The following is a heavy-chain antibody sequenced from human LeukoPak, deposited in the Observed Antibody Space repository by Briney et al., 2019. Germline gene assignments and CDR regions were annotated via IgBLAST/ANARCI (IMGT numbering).Heavy chain of an antibody. J-gene: IGHJ4*02. CDR2: ISAYNGNT. Sequence: ASVKVSCKASGYTFTSYGISWVRQAPGQGLEWMGWISAYNGNTNYAQKLQGRVTMTTDTSTSTAYMELRSLRSDDTAVYYCARDPHSSGWYSVGMNFDYWGQGTLVTVSS. D-gene: IGHD6-19*01. CDR1: GYTFTSYG. CDR3: ARDPHSSGWYSVGMNFDY. V-gene: IGHV1-18*01.